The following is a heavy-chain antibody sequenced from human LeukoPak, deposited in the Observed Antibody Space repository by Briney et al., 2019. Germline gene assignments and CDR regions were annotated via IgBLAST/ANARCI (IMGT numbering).Heavy chain of an antibody. CDR1: GGSISSYY. J-gene: IGHJ4*02. CDR2: IYYSGST. Sequence: PSETLSLTCTVSGGSISSYYWSWIRQPPGKGLEWIGYIYYSGSTNYNPSLKSRVTISVDTSKNQFSPKLSSVTAADTAVYYCATISSSWAFDYWGQGTLVTVSS. CDR3: ATISSSWAFDY. D-gene: IGHD6-13*01. V-gene: IGHV4-59*01.